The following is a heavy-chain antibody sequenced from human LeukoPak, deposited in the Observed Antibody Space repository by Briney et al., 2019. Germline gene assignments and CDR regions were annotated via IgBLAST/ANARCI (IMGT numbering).Heavy chain of an antibody. CDR3: ARRAELWFGKFDP. Sequence: PSETLSLTCTVSGGSINNYYWSWIRQPPGKGLEWIGEINHSGSTNYNPSLKSRVTISVDTSKNQFSLKLSSVTAADTAVYYCARRAELWFGKFDPWAREPWSPSPQ. CDR2: INHSGST. J-gene: IGHJ5*02. V-gene: IGHV4-34*01. CDR1: GGSINNYY. D-gene: IGHD3-10*01.